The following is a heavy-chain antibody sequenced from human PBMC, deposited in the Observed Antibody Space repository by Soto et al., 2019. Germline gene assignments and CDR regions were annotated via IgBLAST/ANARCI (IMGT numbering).Heavy chain of an antibody. Sequence: SVKVSCKASGGTFSSYAISWVRQAPGQGLEWMGGIIPIFGTANYAQKFQGRVTITADKSTSSAYMELSSLRSEDTAVYYCASGVAVRGVITNFDYWGQGTPVTVSS. D-gene: IGHD3-10*01. CDR1: GGTFSSYA. CDR3: ASGVAVRGVITNFDY. V-gene: IGHV1-69*06. J-gene: IGHJ4*02. CDR2: IIPIFGTA.